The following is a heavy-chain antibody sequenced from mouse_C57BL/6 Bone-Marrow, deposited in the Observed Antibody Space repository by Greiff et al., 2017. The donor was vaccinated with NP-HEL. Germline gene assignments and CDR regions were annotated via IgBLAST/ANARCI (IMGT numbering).Heavy chain of an antibody. V-gene: IGHV5-6*01. J-gene: IGHJ3*01. CDR1: GFTFSSYG. CDR3: ARRFYYYGSSWFAY. CDR2: ISSGGSYT. Sequence: EVQLQESGGDLVKPGGSLKLSCAASGFTFSSYGMSWVRQTPDKRLEWVATISSGGSYTYYPDSVKGRFTISRDNGKNTLYLQMSSLKSEDTAMYYCARRFYYYGSSWFAYGGQGTLVTVSA. D-gene: IGHD1-1*01.